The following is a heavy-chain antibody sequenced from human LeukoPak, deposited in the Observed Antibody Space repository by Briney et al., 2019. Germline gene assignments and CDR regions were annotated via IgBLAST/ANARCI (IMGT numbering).Heavy chain of an antibody. CDR2: IYYTGTT. CDR3: TRAGPHYGSGTGYAFYGMDV. CDR1: DGSIGRGGYY. D-gene: IGHD3-10*01. J-gene: IGHJ6*02. V-gene: IGHV4-31*03. Sequence: SETLSLTCTVPDGSIGRGGYYWTWIRQYPGKGLEWIGCIYYTGTTYYNPSLQSRVAISKDASKNQFSLRLSSVTAADTAVYYCTRAGPHYGSGTGYAFYGMDVWGQGTTVTVSS.